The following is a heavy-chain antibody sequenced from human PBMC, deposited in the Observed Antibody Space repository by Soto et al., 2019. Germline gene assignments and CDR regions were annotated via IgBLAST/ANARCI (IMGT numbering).Heavy chain of an antibody. CDR3: ATLGAKAFDI. J-gene: IGHJ3*02. CDR1: GYTFIDYY. V-gene: IGHV1-2*04. CDR2: INPNSGDI. Sequence: QVQLVQSGAEVKKPGASMKVSCKASGYTFIDYYIHWVRQAPGQGLEWMGWINPNSGDINYAQNFQGWVTMTRDTAISKAYMELSRLRSYGTAIYFCATLGAKAFDILGQGTMVTVSS.